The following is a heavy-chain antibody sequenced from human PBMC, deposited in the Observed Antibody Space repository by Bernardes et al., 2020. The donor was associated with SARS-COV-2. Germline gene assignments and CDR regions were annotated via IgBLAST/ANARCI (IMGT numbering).Heavy chain of an antibody. Sequence: GYLSPSRAAPGFTLSRSAMRWVRPAPGKGLEWVSLIIGSGTNTFYADSVKGRFTISRDNSKNTLYLQVNSLRAEDTAVYYCARLNYYDSSGYYPPSDYYYGMDVWGQGTTVTVSS. CDR3: ARLNYYDSSGYYPPSDYYYGMDV. J-gene: IGHJ6*02. V-gene: IGHV3-23*01. CDR2: IIGSGTNT. CDR1: GFTLSRSA. D-gene: IGHD3-22*01.